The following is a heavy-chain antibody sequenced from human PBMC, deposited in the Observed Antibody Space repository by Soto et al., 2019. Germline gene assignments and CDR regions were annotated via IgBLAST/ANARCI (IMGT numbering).Heavy chain of an antibody. CDR3: ARLSPYSSGWYEGLPFDS. Sequence: QLQLQESGPGLVKPSETLSLTCTVSGGSISSSSYYWGWIRQPPGKGLDWIGSIYYSGSTSYNPALKSRVTISVVTSRTPFSLKLSSVTAADTAVYYCARLSPYSSGWYEGLPFDSWGQGTLVTVSS. D-gene: IGHD6-19*01. J-gene: IGHJ4*02. V-gene: IGHV4-39*01. CDR2: IYYSGST. CDR1: GGSISSSSYY.